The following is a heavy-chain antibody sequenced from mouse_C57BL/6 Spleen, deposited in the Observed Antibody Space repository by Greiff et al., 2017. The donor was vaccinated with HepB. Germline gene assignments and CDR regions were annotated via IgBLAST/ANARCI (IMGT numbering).Heavy chain of an antibody. V-gene: IGHV5-17*01. Sequence: EVHLVESGGGLVKPGGSLKLSCAASGFTFSDYGMHWVRQAPEKGLEWVAYISSGSSTIYYADTVKGRFTISRDNAKNTLFLQMTSLRSEDTAMYYCASPYDYDVRWFAYWGQGTLVTVSA. CDR2: ISSGSSTI. D-gene: IGHD2-4*01. CDR3: ASPYDYDVRWFAY. CDR1: GFTFSDYG. J-gene: IGHJ3*01.